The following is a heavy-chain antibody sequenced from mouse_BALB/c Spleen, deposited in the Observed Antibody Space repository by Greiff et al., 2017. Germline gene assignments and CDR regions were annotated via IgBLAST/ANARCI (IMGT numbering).Heavy chain of an antibody. CDR1: GYSFTSYW. CDR3: ARGSSLAY. J-gene: IGHJ3*01. CDR2: IDPSDSET. V-gene: IGHV1S126*01. D-gene: IGHD1-3*01. Sequence: QVQLQQSGPQLVRPGASVKISCKASGYSFTSYWMHWVKQRPGQGLEWIGMIDPSDSETRLNQKFKDKATLTVDKSSSTAYMTLSSPTSEDSAVYYCARGSSLAYWGQGTLVTVSA.